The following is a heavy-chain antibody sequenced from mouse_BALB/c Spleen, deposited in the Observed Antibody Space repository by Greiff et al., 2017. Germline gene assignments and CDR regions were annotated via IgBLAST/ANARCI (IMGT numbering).Heavy chain of an antibody. D-gene: IGHD2-3*01. CDR1: GFTFSSYA. Sequence: EVMLVESGGGLVKPGGSLKLSCAASGFTFSSYAMSWVRQTPEKRLEWVASISSGGSTYYPDSVKGRFTISRDNARNILYLQMSSLRSEDTAMYYCARAPDGYYRGDYWGQGTSVTVSS. CDR3: ARAPDGYYRGDY. V-gene: IGHV5-6-5*01. J-gene: IGHJ4*01. CDR2: ISSGGST.